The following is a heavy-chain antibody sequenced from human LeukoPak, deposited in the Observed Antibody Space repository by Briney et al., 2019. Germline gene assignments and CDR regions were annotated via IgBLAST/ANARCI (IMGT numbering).Heavy chain of an antibody. Sequence: SETLSLTCTVSGGSISSSSYYWGWLRQPPGKGLEWIGSIYYSGSASYNPSLRSRVTISVDTSKNQFSLKLSSVTAADTAVYYCFTTVDYWGQGTLVTVSS. CDR1: GGSISSSSYY. D-gene: IGHD1-1*01. V-gene: IGHV4-39*07. CDR2: IYYSGSA. J-gene: IGHJ4*02. CDR3: FTTVDY.